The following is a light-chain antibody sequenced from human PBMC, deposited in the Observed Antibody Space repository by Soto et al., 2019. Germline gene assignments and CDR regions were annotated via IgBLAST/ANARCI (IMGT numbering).Light chain of an antibody. CDR3: QQYNNWPIT. Sequence: ILMTQSPATLSVSPGERATLSCRASQSVSSNLAWYQQKPGQAPRLLIYGASTRATGIPARFSGSGSGTEFTLTINSLQSEDFAVYYCQQYNNWPITFGQGTRLEIK. V-gene: IGKV3-15*01. CDR1: QSVSSN. CDR2: GAS. J-gene: IGKJ5*01.